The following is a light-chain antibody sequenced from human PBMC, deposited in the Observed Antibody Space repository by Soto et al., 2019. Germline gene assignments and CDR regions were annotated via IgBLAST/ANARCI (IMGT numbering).Light chain of an antibody. V-gene: IGKV1-5*03. CDR1: QSINTW. J-gene: IGKJ1*01. Sequence: DIQMTQSPSTLSASVGDRVTITCRASQSINTWLAWYQQKPGEAPKLLIYEGSTLGRGVPSRFSGSGSGTEFTLTISRLQPDDFATFYCQQYKTYSRTFGQGTKVEVK. CDR3: QQYKTYSRT. CDR2: EGS.